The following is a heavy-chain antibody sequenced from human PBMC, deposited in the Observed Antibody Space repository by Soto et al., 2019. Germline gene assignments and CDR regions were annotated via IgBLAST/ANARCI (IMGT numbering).Heavy chain of an antibody. CDR2: IYPADSDT. CDR3: ARHGMQGSYYYGMDV. V-gene: IGHV5-51*01. D-gene: IGHD1-1*01. CDR1: EYSFTNYW. Sequence: ESLKISCKGSEYSFTNYWIGWVRQMPGKGLEWMGIIYPADSDTRYYPSFQGQVTISADESISTAYLQWSSLKASDTAMYYCARHGMQGSYYYGMDVWGQGTTVTVSS. J-gene: IGHJ6*02.